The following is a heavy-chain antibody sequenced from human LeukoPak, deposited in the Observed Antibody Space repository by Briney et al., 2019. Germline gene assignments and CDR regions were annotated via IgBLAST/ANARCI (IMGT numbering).Heavy chain of an antibody. CDR3: ATASTVPAATFDP. CDR1: GFTFSDYY. D-gene: IGHD2-2*01. V-gene: IGHV3-11*01. J-gene: IGHJ5*02. Sequence: PGGSLRLSCAASGFTFSDYYMSWIRQAPGKGLEWVSYISSSGSTIYYADSVKGRFTISRDNAENSLYLQMNSLRAEDTAVYYCATASTVPAATFDPWGQGTLVTVSS. CDR2: ISSSGSTI.